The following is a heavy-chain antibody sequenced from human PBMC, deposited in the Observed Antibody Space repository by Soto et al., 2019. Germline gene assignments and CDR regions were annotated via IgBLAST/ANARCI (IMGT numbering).Heavy chain of an antibody. CDR1: EGTFSSFV. V-gene: IGHV1-69*01. J-gene: IGHJ4*02. CDR2: ISPVSDTP. CDR3: ARALVYSYGLYFDY. D-gene: IGHD5-18*01. Sequence: QVQLVQSGAEVKKPGSSVKVSCKASEGTFSSFVISWVRQAPGQGPEWMGEISPVSDTPNYAQKFQGRVTITADESTSIAYMELRSLRPEDTAVYYCARALVYSYGLYFDYWGQGTLVTVSS.